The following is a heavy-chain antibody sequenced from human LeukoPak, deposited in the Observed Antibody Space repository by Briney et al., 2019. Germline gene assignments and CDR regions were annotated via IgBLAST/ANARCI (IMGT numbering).Heavy chain of an antibody. J-gene: IGHJ5*02. D-gene: IGHD3-10*01. Sequence: PSETLSLTCAVSGYSISSGYYWGWIRQPPGKGLEWIGSVYHSGSTYYNPSLKSRVAVSVDTSKNQFSLKLSSVTAADTAVYYCARDLDGSGSYPYNWFDPWGQGTLVTVSS. CDR3: ARDLDGSGSYPYNWFDP. CDR2: VYHSGST. CDR1: GYSISSGYY. V-gene: IGHV4-38-2*02.